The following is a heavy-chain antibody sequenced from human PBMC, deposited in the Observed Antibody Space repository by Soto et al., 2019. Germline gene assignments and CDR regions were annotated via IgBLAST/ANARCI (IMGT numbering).Heavy chain of an antibody. Sequence: GGSLRLSCAASGFTFSSYGMHWVRQAPGKGLEWVAVIWYDGSNKYYADSVKGRFTISRDNSKNTLYLQMNSLRAEDTAVYYCARGFKFAVSYYDSSGYSYPWGQGTLVTVSS. V-gene: IGHV3-33*01. CDR3: ARGFKFAVSYYDSSGYSYP. D-gene: IGHD3-22*01. CDR1: GFTFSSYG. J-gene: IGHJ5*02. CDR2: IWYDGSNK.